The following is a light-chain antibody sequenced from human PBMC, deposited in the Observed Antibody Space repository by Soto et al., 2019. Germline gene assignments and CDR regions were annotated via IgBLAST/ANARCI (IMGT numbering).Light chain of an antibody. V-gene: IGKV3-20*01. CDR1: QSVGSNY. CDR3: QQYGGSPYT. Sequence: EIVLTQSPGTLSLSPGERATLSCRASQSVGSNYLAWYQQKPGQAPRLLIYVASNRATGIPDRFSGRGSGTDFSLTISRLEREDFAVYYCQQYGGSPYTFGQGTKLEI. J-gene: IGKJ2*01. CDR2: VAS.